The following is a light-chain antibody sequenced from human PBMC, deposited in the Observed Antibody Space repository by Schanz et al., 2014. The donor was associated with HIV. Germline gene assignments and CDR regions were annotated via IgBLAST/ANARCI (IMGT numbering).Light chain of an antibody. Sequence: QSALTQPASVSGSPGQSITISCTGTSSDIGAYNYVSWYQQHPGKAPKLMIYDVNIRPSGVSNRFSGSKSGNTASLTISGLQAEDEADYYCNSYTRTSTPVFGGGTKLT. CDR1: SSDIGAYNY. V-gene: IGLV2-14*03. J-gene: IGLJ2*01. CDR3: NSYTRTSTPV. CDR2: DVN.